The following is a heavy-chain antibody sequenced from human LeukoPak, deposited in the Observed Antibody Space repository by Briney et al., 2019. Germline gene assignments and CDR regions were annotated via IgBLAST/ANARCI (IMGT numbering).Heavy chain of an antibody. CDR2: IYYSGST. Sequence: KSSETLSLTCTVSGGSISSSSYYWGWIRQPPGKGLEWIGSIYYSGSTYYNPSLKSRVTISVDTSKNQFSLKLSSVTAADTAVYYCARVGVVVVAAGYYFDYWGQGTLVTVSS. D-gene: IGHD2-15*01. CDR1: GGSISSSSYY. CDR3: ARVGVVVVAAGYYFDY. V-gene: IGHV4-39*07. J-gene: IGHJ4*02.